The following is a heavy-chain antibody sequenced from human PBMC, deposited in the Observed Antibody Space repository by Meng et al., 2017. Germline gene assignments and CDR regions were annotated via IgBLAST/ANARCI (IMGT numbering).Heavy chain of an antibody. V-gene: IGHV1-2*06. CDR1: GFNFPDYY. CDR2: IDPKNGDT. J-gene: IGHJ4*02. D-gene: IGHD6-13*01. CDR3: ARDEDISAAGKLFGDY. Sequence: VQLVRSGAEVKKPGASVKVSCKPSGFNFPDYYIHWVRQAPGQGLEWMGRIDPKNGDTHYAQKFQGRVTMTGDTSISTAYMDLSGLRSDDTAVYYCARDEDISAAGKLFGDYWGQGTLVTVSS.